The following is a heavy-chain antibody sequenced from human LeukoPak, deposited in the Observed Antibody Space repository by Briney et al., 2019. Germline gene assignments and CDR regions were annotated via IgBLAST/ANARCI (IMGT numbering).Heavy chain of an antibody. V-gene: IGHV3-13*01. CDR1: GFTFRSYD. CDR3: AKQGRDWLRDYYYYMDV. D-gene: IGHD3-9*01. Sequence: PGGSLRLSCAASGFTFRSYDMHWVRQATGKGLEWVSGIGTAGEIYYPGSVKGRFTISRENAKNTLYLQMNSLRAEDTAVYYCAKQGRDWLRDYYYYMDVWGKGTTVTISS. J-gene: IGHJ6*03. CDR2: IGTAGEI.